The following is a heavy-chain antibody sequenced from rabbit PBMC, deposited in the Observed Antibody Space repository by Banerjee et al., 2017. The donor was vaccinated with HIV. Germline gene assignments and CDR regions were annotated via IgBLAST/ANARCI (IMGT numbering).Heavy chain of an antibody. D-gene: IGHD4-2*01. J-gene: IGHJ3*01. CDR1: GFSFSSSYY. CDR2: IATGSGGS. V-gene: IGHV1S40*01. CDR3: ARGPSYAADSAVNRDLTRLDL. Sequence: QSLEESGGDLVKPGASLTLTCKASGFSFSSSYYMCWVRQAPGKGLEWIGCIATGSGGSWYASCVSGRFTISKTSSTTVTLQMTSLTAADTATYFCARGPSYAADSAVNRDLTRLDLWGQGTLVTVS.